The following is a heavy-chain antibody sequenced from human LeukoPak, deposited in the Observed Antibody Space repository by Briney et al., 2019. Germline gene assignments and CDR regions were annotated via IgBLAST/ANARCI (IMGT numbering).Heavy chain of an antibody. CDR2: MNPNRGNT. CDR3: ARAPTTDY. Sequence: ASVKVSRKASGYTFTSYDINWVRQATGRGLEWMGGMNPNRGNTAYAHKFRGRVTSTRNSSISTAYMELSSLSSEATAVNYCARAPTTDYWGQGTLVTVSS. CDR1: GYTFTSYD. D-gene: IGHD5-12*01. J-gene: IGHJ4*01. V-gene: IGHV1-8*01.